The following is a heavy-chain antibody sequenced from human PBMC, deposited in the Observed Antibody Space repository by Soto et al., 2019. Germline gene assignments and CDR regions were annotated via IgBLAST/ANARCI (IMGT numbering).Heavy chain of an antibody. D-gene: IGHD6-13*01. J-gene: IGHJ4*02. CDR1: GGSISSYY. V-gene: IGHV4-4*07. CDR3: ARERGGAAAGRGVLYDY. Sequence: QVQLQESGPGLVKPSETLSLTCTVSGGSISSYYWSWIRQPAGKGLEWIGRIYTSGSTNYNPSLKSRVITSVETSKNQFPLKLSSVTAADTAVYYCARERGGAAAGRGVLYDYWGQGTLVTVSS. CDR2: IYTSGST.